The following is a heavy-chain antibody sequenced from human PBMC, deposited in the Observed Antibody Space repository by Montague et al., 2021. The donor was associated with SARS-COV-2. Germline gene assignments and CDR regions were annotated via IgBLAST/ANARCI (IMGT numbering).Heavy chain of an antibody. J-gene: IGHJ4*02. CDR1: GGSISSYY. CDR2: IYYSGST. Sequence: SETLSLTCTVSGGSISSYYWSWIRQPPGKGLEWIGYIYYSGSTNYNPSXXSRVTISVDTSKNQFSLKLSSVTAADTAVYYCARAPVSHITTFRVVNAFDYWGQGTLVTVSS. CDR3: ARAPVSHITTFRVVNAFDY. V-gene: IGHV4-59*01. D-gene: IGHD3-3*01.